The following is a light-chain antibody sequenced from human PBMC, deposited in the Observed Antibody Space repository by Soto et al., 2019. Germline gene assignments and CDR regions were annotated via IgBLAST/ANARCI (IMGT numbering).Light chain of an antibody. J-gene: IGLJ3*02. CDR2: EVS. CDR1: SSDVGSYNY. V-gene: IGLV2-14*01. Sequence: QSALTQPASVSVSPGQSITISCTGTSSDVGSYNYVSWYQQEPGKAPKLMIYEVSNRPSGVSNRFSGSKSGNTASLTISGLQAEDEANYYCSSYTSISTRVFGGGTQLTVL. CDR3: SSYTSISTRV.